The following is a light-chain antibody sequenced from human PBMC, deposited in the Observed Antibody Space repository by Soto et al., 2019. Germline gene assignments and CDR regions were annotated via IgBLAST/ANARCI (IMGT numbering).Light chain of an antibody. CDR2: GAS. V-gene: IGKV3-20*01. Sequence: EIVLTQSPGTLSLSPGERATLSCRASQSVAGSYFSWYQQKPGQAPRLRIYGASSRATGVPDRFSGSGSGKDFTLTISRLEPEDFAVYYCQHYGSSPPEFTFGPGTKVDLK. J-gene: IGKJ3*01. CDR3: QHYGSSPPEFT. CDR1: QSVAGSY.